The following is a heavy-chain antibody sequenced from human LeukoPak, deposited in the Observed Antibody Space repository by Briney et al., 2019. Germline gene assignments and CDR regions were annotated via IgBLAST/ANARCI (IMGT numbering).Heavy chain of an antibody. Sequence: GGSLRLSCAASGFTFTTYWMSWVRQAPGKGLEWVANIKQDGREKYYLDSVKGRFTSSRDNAKNSLYLQMNSLRVEDTAVYYCARPTLQLGAYYYGMDVWGQGTTVTVSS. D-gene: IGHD6-6*01. CDR1: GFTFTTYW. J-gene: IGHJ6*02. V-gene: IGHV3-7*01. CDR2: IKQDGREK. CDR3: ARPTLQLGAYYYGMDV.